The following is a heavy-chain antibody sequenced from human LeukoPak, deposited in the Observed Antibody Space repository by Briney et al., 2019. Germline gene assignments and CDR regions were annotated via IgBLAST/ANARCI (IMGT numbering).Heavy chain of an antibody. Sequence: PGGSLRLSCAPSGFTFTNYAMSWVRQAPGKGLEWVSSITGSGDSAYYADSVKGRFTISRDNSKDTLYLQMNSLRVEDTAVYYCARGRPHGNDYWGQGTLVTVSS. J-gene: IGHJ4*02. CDR2: ITGSGDSA. D-gene: IGHD4-23*01. CDR3: ARGRPHGNDY. CDR1: GFTFTNYA. V-gene: IGHV3-23*01.